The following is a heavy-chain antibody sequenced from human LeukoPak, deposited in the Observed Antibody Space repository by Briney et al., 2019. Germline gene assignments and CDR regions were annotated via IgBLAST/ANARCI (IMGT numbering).Heavy chain of an antibody. V-gene: IGHV3-23*01. CDR1: EFTLSANA. CDR2: ISGTGGST. D-gene: IGHD5-24*01. CDR3: AKGGRYTPLLFDY. Sequence: GGSRRSSVGALEFTLSANAMTGFRQAPGKGWCGFSPISGTGGSTYYADSVKGRFTISRDNSKNTLYLQMNSLRAEDTAVYYCAKGGRYTPLLFDYWGQGTLVTVSS. J-gene: IGHJ4*02.